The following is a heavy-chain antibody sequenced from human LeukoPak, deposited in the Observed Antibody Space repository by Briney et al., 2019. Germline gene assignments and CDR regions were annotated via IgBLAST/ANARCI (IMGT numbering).Heavy chain of an antibody. CDR2: INPNSGGT. CDR1: GYTFTGYY. J-gene: IGHJ4*02. CDR3: ARARGYSYGPNDY. D-gene: IGHD5-18*01. Sequence: ASVKVSCKASGYTFTGYYMHWVRQAPGQGLEWMGWINPNSGGTNYAQKFQGWVTMTRDTSISTAYMELSRLRSDDTAVYYCARARGYSYGPNDYWGQGTLVTVSS. V-gene: IGHV1-2*04.